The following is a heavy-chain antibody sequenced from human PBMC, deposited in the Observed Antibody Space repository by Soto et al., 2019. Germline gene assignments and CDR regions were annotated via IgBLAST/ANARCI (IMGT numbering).Heavy chain of an antibody. D-gene: IGHD4-17*01. J-gene: IGHJ3*01. CDR2: ISDAAGSA. V-gene: IGHV3-23*02. CDR3: ARPYGGKIGDAPDL. Sequence: GSLRLSCAASGXTFSTYSMSWVRQVPGKGLEWVSTISDAAGSAYYVDSVKGRFTISRDNSKKTLYLQMNSLRAEDSAVYYCARPYGGKIGDAPDLWGQGTMGTVSS. CDR1: GXTFSTYS.